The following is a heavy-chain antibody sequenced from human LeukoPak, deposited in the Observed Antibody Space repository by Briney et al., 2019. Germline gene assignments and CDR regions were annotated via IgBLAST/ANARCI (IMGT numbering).Heavy chain of an antibody. Sequence: ASVKVSCKASGYTFTGYYMHWVRQAPGQGLEWMGWINPNSGGTNYAQKFQGRVTMTRDTSISTAYMELSRLRSDDTAVYYCARGLSDYCSGGSCYSGYYYYYMDVWGKGTTVTVSS. D-gene: IGHD2-15*01. CDR3: ARGLSDYCSGGSCYSGYYYYYMDV. CDR1: GYTFTGYY. V-gene: IGHV1-2*02. J-gene: IGHJ6*03. CDR2: INPNSGGT.